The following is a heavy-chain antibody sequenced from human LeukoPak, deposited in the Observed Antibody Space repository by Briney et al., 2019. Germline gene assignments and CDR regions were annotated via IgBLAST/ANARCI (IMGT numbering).Heavy chain of an antibody. D-gene: IGHD2-15*01. CDR1: GXSFTSYW. CDR2: IDASDSYT. CDR3: ARGLRGGPSGGGLDY. Sequence: GESLKISFKGSGXSFTSYWISWVGQMPGKGLEWMGRIDASDSYTNYSPSFQGHVTISADKSINTAYLQWSSLKASDTAMYYCARGLRGGPSGGGLDYWGQGTLVTVSS. V-gene: IGHV5-10-1*01. J-gene: IGHJ4*02.